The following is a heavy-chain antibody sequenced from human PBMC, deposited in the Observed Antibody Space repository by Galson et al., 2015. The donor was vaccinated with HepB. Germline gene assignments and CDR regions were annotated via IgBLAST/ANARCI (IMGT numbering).Heavy chain of an antibody. CDR1: GGSISSYY. D-gene: IGHD3-10*01. Sequence: QVQLQESGPGLVKPSGTLSLTCTVSGGSISSYYWSWIRQPPGKGLEWIGYIYYSGSTNYNPSLKSRVTISVDTSKNQFSLKLSSVTAADTAVYYCARSRRRGYYFDYWGQGTLVTVSS. CDR3: ARSRRRGYYFDY. J-gene: IGHJ4*02. CDR2: IYYSGST. V-gene: IGHV4-59*01.